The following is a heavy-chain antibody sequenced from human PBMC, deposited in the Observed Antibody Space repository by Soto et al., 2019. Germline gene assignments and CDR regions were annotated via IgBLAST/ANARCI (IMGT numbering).Heavy chain of an antibody. CDR2: IYYSGST. CDR1: GGSISSGDYY. CDR3: ARDRLTMVRGVGVEWYGMDV. V-gene: IGHV4-30-4*01. D-gene: IGHD3-10*01. J-gene: IGHJ6*02. Sequence: SETLSLTCTVSGGSISSGDYYWSWIRQPPGKGLEWIGYIYYSGSTYYNPSLKSRVTISVDTSTNQFSLKLSSVTAADTAVYYCARDRLTMVRGVGVEWYGMDVWGQGTTVTVSS.